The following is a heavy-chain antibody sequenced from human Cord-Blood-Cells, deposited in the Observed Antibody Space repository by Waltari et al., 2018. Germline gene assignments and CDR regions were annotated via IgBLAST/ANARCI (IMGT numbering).Heavy chain of an antibody. CDR1: AGSYSGYY. V-gene: IGHV4-34*01. J-gene: IGHJ4*02. D-gene: IGHD5-12*01. CDR2: INHSGST. Sequence: QVQLQQGGAGLLKPSETLSLTCAVYAGSYSGYYWSWIRQPPGKGLEWIGEINHSGSTNYNPSLKSRVTISVDTSKNQFSLKLSSVTAADTAVYYCARISSITGSDYWGQGTLVTVSS. CDR3: ARISSITGSDY.